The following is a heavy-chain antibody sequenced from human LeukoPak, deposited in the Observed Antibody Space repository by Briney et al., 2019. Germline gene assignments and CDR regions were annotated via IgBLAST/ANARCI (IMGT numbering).Heavy chain of an antibody. CDR3: ARDLLLEWLLFDYDYYGMDV. CDR2: IWYDGSNK. V-gene: IGHV3-33*01. J-gene: IGHJ6*02. Sequence: GGSLRLSCAASGFTFSSYGMHWVRQAPAKGLEWVAVIWYDGSNKYYADSVKGRFTISRDNSKNTLYLQMNSLRAEDTAVYYCARDLLLEWLLFDYDYYGMDVWGQGATVTVSS. D-gene: IGHD3-3*01. CDR1: GFTFSSYG.